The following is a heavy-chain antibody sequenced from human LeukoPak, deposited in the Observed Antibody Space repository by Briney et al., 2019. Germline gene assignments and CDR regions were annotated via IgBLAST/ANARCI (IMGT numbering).Heavy chain of an antibody. CDR1: GGSISSADYY. D-gene: IGHD2-15*01. CDR2: IYYSGNT. V-gene: IGHV4-30-4*01. Sequence: SETLSLTCTVSGGSISSADYYWSWFRQPPGKGLEWIGYIYYSGNTYYNPSLKSRVIISVDTSKNQFSLNLSSVTAADTAVYYCARAVYCSAGSCLGADYWGQGTLVTVSS. J-gene: IGHJ4*02. CDR3: ARAVYCSAGSCLGADY.